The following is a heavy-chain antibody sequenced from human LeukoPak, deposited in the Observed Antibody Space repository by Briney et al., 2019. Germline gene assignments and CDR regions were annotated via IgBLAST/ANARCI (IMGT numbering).Heavy chain of an antibody. V-gene: IGHV1-8*02. D-gene: IGHD3-16*01. CDR2: MSPKSGKT. Sequence: ASVKVSCKASGYTFTSYDINWVRQASGQGLEWMGWMSPKSGKTGYAQKFQGRVTTTRDTSISTAYMELSSLTSEDTAVYYCARTPPRGLIDYWGQGTLVTVSS. CDR3: ARTPPRGLIDY. J-gene: IGHJ4*02. CDR1: GYTFTSYD.